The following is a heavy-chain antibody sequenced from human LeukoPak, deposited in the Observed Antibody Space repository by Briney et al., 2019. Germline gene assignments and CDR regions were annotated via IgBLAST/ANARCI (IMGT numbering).Heavy chain of an antibody. D-gene: IGHD2-21*02. CDR2: IIPILGIA. Sequence: GASVKVSCKASGGTFSSYAISWVRQAPGQGLEWMGRIIPILGIANYAQKFQGRVTITADKSTSTAYMELSSLRSEDTAVYYCARASVAAINDMDVWGQGTTVTVSS. J-gene: IGHJ6*02. V-gene: IGHV1-69*04. CDR3: ARASVAAINDMDV. CDR1: GGTFSSYA.